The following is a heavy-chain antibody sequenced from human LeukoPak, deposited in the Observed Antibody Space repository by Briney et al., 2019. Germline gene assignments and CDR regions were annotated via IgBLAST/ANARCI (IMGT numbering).Heavy chain of an antibody. D-gene: IGHD3-16*01. Sequence: GGSLRLSCAASGFTFSSYGMSWVRQAPGKGLEWVSAISGSGGDTYYADSVKGRFTISRDNSMNTLYLHMNSLRAEDTAVYYCARNWGAGHPINFDYWGQGTLVTVSS. CDR1: GFTFSSYG. CDR3: ARNWGAGHPINFDY. J-gene: IGHJ4*02. CDR2: ISGSGGDT. V-gene: IGHV3-23*01.